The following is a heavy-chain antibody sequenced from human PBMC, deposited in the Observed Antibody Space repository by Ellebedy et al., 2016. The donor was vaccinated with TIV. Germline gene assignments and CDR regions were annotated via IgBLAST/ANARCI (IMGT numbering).Heavy chain of an antibody. CDR2: IYYSGST. CDR1: GDSISSSSYF. CDR3: ARPLRSTVTTSIYFDY. Sequence: SETLSLTXSVSGDSISSSSYFWGWIRQPPGKGLDWIGIIYYSGSTYYNPSLNSRVTISIDTSKNQFSLNLSSVTAADTDVYYCARPLRSTVTTSIYFDYWGQGTLVTVSS. D-gene: IGHD4-17*01. V-gene: IGHV4-39*01. J-gene: IGHJ4*02.